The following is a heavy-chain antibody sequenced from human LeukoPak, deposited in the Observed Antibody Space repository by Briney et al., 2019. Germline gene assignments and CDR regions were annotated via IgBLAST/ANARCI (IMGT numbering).Heavy chain of an antibody. CDR1: GGSIMTTHW. CDR2: IYHTGTT. Sequence: SGTLSLTCAVSGGSIMTTHWWSWVRQPPGKGLEWIGEIYHTGTTNYNPSLKSRLTISVDTSTNQFSLKLSSVTAADTATYYCAAWGVDYGGNFDYSDYWGQGTLVTVSS. D-gene: IGHD4-23*01. J-gene: IGHJ4*02. V-gene: IGHV4-4*02. CDR3: AAWGVDYGGNFDYSDY.